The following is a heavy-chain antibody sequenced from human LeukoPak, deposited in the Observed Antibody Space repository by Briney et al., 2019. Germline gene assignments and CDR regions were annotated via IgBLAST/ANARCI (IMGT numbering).Heavy chain of an antibody. CDR2: IYCDDDK. J-gene: IGHJ5*02. CDR3: AHRGEGAISDSRDYCAWIDP. V-gene: IGHV2-5*02. CDR1: GFSLSTSGRG. Sequence: ESGPTLVKSTQTLTLTCTFSGFSLSTSGRGVGWIRQPPGKALEWLALIYCDDDKRYSPSLKSRLTITKDTSKNQVVLTMTNMERVDTATYYSAHRGEGAISDSRDYCAWIDPWGQGTLVTVSS. D-gene: IGHD3-22*01.